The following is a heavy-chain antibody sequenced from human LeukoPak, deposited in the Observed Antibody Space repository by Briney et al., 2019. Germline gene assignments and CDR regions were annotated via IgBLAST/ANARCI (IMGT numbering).Heavy chain of an antibody. D-gene: IGHD4-17*01. V-gene: IGHV3-53*01. J-gene: IGHJ4*02. CDR3: AVQSYGDYVVDY. CDR1: GFTVSSNY. CDR2: IYSGGST. Sequence: GGSLRLSCAASGFTVSSNYMSWVRRAPGKGLEWVSVIYSGGSTYYADSVKGRFTISRDNSKNTLYLQMNSLRAEDTAVYYCAVQSYGDYVVDYWGQGTLVTVSS.